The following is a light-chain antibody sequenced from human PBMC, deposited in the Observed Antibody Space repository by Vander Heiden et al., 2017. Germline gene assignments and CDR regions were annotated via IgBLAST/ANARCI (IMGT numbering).Light chain of an antibody. CDR2: AAY. V-gene: IGKV1-27*01. CDR3: QKYNTGVT. CDR1: QGISNY. J-gene: IGKJ3*01. Sequence: DIQMTQSLSSLSASVGDTLTITCRASQGISNYLAWYQQRPGQVPKLLIYAAYTLQSGVPSLFSSGGATTDFPLTISGLQPEDVATYYCQKYNTGVTFGPGTKVDLK.